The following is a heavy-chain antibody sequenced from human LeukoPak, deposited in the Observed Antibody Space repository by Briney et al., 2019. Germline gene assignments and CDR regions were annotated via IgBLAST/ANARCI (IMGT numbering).Heavy chain of an antibody. D-gene: IGHD2-2*01. CDR2: IYYSGST. J-gene: IGHJ5*02. CDR3: ARYPLGRVDP. Sequence: SETLSLTSTVSGGSISSYHWSWIRQPPGKGLEWIGYIYYSGSTNYNPSLKSRVTISVDTSKNQFSLKLSSVTAADTAVYYCARYPLGRVDPWGQGTLVTVSS. CDR1: GGSISSYH. V-gene: IGHV4-59*01.